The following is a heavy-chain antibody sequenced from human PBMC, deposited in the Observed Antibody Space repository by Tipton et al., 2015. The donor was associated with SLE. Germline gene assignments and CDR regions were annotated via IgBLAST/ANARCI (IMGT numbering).Heavy chain of an antibody. Sequence: TLSLTCTVSGGSISSHYWSWIRQPPGKGLEWIGYIYYSGSTNYNPSLKSRVTISVDTSKNKFSLKLSSVTAADTAVYYCARLGLEAFNFDYWGQGTLVTVSS. J-gene: IGHJ4*02. CDR1: GGSISSHY. V-gene: IGHV4-59*11. D-gene: IGHD7-27*01. CDR3: ARLGLEAFNFDY. CDR2: IYYSGST.